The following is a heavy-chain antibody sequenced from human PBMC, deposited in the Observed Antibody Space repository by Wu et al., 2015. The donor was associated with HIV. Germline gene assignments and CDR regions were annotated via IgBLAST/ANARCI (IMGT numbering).Heavy chain of an antibody. V-gene: IGHV1-8*03. J-gene: IGHJ6*03. D-gene: IGHD1-1*01. CDR1: GYTFTSYD. Sequence: QIHLEQSGAEVKKPGASVKVSCKASGYTFTSYDINWVRQATGQGLEWMGWMNPNSGNTDYAQKFQGRVTITRNTSISTAYMELSSLRSEDTAVYYCARAVRESRLGYYYYMDVWGKGTTVTVSS. CDR2: MNPNSGNT. CDR3: ARAVRESRLGYYYYMDV.